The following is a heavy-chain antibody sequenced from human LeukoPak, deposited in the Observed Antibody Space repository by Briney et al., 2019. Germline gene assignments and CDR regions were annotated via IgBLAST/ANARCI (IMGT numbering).Heavy chain of an antibody. J-gene: IGHJ4*02. V-gene: IGHV3-30-3*01. CDR3: ARDGRDIVVVVPGKSSGWLDY. D-gene: IGHD2-15*01. CDR2: ISYDGSNK. Sequence: QPGRSLRLSCAASGFTFSSYAMHWVRQAPGKGLEWVAVISYDGSNKYYPDSVKGRFTISRDNSKNTLYLQMNSLRAEDTAVYYCARDGRDIVVVVPGKSSGWLDYWGQGTLVTVSS. CDR1: GFTFSSYA.